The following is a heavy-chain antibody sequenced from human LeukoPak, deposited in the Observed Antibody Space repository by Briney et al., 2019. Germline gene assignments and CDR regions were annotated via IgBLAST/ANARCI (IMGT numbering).Heavy chain of an antibody. D-gene: IGHD1-26*01. CDR2: ISGSGGST. CDR3: ARGDGTYSHNWFDH. Sequence: GGSLRLSCAASGFTFSSYAMSWVRQAPGKGLEWVSAISGSGGSTYYADSVKGRFTISRDNSKNSLNLQMDTLRAEDTAVYYCARGDGTYSHNWFDHWGQGTLVTVSS. J-gene: IGHJ5*02. CDR1: GFTFSSYA. V-gene: IGHV3-23*01.